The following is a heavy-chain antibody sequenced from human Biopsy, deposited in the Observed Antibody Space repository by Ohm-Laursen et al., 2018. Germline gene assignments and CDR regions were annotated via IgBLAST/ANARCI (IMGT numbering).Heavy chain of an antibody. J-gene: IGHJ6*02. D-gene: IGHD2/OR15-2a*01. CDR1: GGSISSDY. CDR2: IYYSGST. V-gene: IGHV4-59*01. Sequence: SETLSLTCTVSGGSISSDYWSWIRQTPGKGLEWIGYIYYSGSTNYNPSLKSRVTISVGTSKNQFSLRLNSVTAADTAVYYCARATNSTGWPYYYFYGMDVWGQGTTVTVPS. CDR3: ARATNSTGWPYYYFYGMDV.